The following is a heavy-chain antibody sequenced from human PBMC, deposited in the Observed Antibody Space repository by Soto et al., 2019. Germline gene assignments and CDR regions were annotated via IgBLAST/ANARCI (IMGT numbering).Heavy chain of an antibody. CDR2: IVVGSGNT. CDR1: GFTFTSSA. V-gene: IGHV1-58*02. J-gene: IGHJ4*02. Sequence: SVKVSCKASGFTFTSSAMQWVRRARGQRLEWIGWIVVGSGNTNYAQKFQERVTITRDMSTSTAYMELSSLRSEDTAVYYCAADGPSGNGDYALGYWGQGTLVTVSS. D-gene: IGHD4-17*01. CDR3: AADGPSGNGDYALGY.